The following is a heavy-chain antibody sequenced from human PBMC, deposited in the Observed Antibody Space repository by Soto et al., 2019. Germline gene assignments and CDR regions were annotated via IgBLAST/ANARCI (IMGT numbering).Heavy chain of an antibody. J-gene: IGHJ4*02. V-gene: IGHV4-31*03. CDR3: TRGLDRAKLGY. CDR1: DGSIDSGSYY. CDR2: IHYSGSI. Sequence: QVQLQESGPGLVKPSQTLSLTCTVSDGSIDSGSYYRSWVRQYPGKGLEWIGSIHYSGSIYYSPSLRSRLTMSADTSKNQFSLKLSSMTVADTAVYYCTRGLDRAKLGYWGQGIQVIVSS. D-gene: IGHD1-26*01.